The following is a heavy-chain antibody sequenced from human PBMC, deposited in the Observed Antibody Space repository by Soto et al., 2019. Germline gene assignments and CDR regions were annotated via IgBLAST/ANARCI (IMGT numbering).Heavy chain of an antibody. CDR1: GFTFSSYW. Sequence: GGSLRLSCAASGFTFSSYWMSWVRQAPGKGLEWVANIKQDGSEKYYVDSVKGRFTISRDNAKNSLYLQMNSLRAEDTAVYYCASYSSSWYDGLGYWGQGTLVTVSS. D-gene: IGHD6-13*01. CDR3: ASYSSSWYDGLGY. CDR2: IKQDGSEK. J-gene: IGHJ4*02. V-gene: IGHV3-7*05.